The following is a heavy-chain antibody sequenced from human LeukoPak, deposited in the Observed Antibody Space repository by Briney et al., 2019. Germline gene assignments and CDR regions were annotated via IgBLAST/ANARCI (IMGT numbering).Heavy chain of an antibody. Sequence: PSQTLSLTCTVSGGSISSGDYYWSWIRQPPGKGLEWIGYIYYSGSTYYNPSLKSRVTISVDTSKNQFSLKLSSVTAADTAVYYCARRDTAMAVNFDYWGQGTLVTVSS. J-gene: IGHJ4*02. CDR1: GGSISSGDYY. CDR2: IYYSGST. CDR3: ARRDTAMAVNFDY. D-gene: IGHD5-18*01. V-gene: IGHV4-30-4*01.